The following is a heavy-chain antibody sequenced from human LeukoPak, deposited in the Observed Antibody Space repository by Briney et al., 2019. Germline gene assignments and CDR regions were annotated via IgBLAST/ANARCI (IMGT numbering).Heavy chain of an antibody. J-gene: IGHJ4*01. V-gene: IGHV4-59*08. CDR1: GASINNNF. Sequence: PSETLSLTCTVSGASINNNFWTWIRQPPGKGLEWIGYIYSSGSANYNPSLKSRVTISGHTSKNQISLNLTSVTAADTAVYFCARHRDYYDTWGHGTLVTVSS. CDR2: IYSSGSA. D-gene: IGHD3-22*01. CDR3: ARHRDYYDT.